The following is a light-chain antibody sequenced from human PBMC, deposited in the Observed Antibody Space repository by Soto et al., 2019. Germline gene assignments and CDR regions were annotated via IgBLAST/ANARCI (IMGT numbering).Light chain of an antibody. CDR2: LGS. CDR1: QSLLHSNGYNY. CDR3: MQTLQTPRT. V-gene: IGKV2-28*01. J-gene: IGKJ1*01. Sequence: DLVMTQSPLSLPVTPGEPASISCRSSQSLLHSNGYNYLDWYLQKPGQSPQLLIYLGSNRASGVHDRFSGSGSGTDSTLKISRVEAEDVGVYYCMQTLQTPRTFGQGTKVEIK.